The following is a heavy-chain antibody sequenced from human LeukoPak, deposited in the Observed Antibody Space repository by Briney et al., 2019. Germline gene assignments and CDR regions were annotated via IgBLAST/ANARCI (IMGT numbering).Heavy chain of an antibody. Sequence: GGSLRLSCAASGFNFKTYEMNWVRQVPGKGLEWVSYISSSGGTLNYADSVEGRFTISRDNARDSLYLQMNSLRAEDTAVYFCLKLPDYYDSRGYHYYYYGLDVWGQGTTVTVSS. CDR2: ISSSGGTL. CDR3: LKLPDYYDSRGYHYYYYGLDV. J-gene: IGHJ6*02. CDR1: GFNFKTYE. D-gene: IGHD3-22*01. V-gene: IGHV3-48*03.